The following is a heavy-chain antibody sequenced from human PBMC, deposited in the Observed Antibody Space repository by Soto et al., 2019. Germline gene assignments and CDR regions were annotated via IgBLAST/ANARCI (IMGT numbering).Heavy chain of an antibody. J-gene: IGHJ3*02. CDR1: GGTFSSYT. D-gene: IGHD1-1*01. CDR2: IIPILGIA. Sequence: QVQLVQSGAEVKKPGSSVKVSCKASGGTFSSYTISWVRQAPGQGLEWMGRIIPILGIANYAQKFQGRVTITADKSTSTAYMELSSLRSEDTAVYYCARGQAGRDWNRGAFDIWGQGTMVTVSS. CDR3: ARGQAGRDWNRGAFDI. V-gene: IGHV1-69*02.